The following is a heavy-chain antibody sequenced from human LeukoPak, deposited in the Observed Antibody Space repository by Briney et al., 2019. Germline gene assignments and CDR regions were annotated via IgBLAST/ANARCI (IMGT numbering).Heavy chain of an antibody. CDR3: AREFTVPDLGYFDL. CDR2: ISSSSTYI. D-gene: IGHD4-17*01. CDR1: GFTFSSYS. Sequence: GGSLRLSCAASGFTFSSYSMNWVRQAPGKGLEWVSSISSSSTYIYYADSVKDRFTISRDNAKNSLYLQMYSLRAEDTAVYYCAREFTVPDLGYFDLWGRGTLVTVSS. V-gene: IGHV3-21*01. J-gene: IGHJ2*01.